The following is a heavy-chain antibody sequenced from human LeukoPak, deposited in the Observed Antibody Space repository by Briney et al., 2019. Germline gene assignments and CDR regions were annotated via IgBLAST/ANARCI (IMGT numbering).Heavy chain of an antibody. CDR3: ARVSGYDLAFDY. V-gene: IGHV1-8*01. J-gene: IGHJ4*02. D-gene: IGHD5-12*01. CDR2: MNPNSGNT. Sequence: GTSVKVSCKASGYTFTSYDINWVRQATGQGLEWMGWMNPNSGNTGYAQKFQGRVTMTRNTSISTAYMELSSLRSEDTAVYYCARVSGYDLAFDYWGQGTLVTVSS. CDR1: GYTFTSYD.